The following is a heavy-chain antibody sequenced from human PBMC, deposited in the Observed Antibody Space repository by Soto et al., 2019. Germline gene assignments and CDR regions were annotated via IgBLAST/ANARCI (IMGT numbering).Heavy chain of an antibody. D-gene: IGHD3-3*01. CDR2: IYYSGNT. V-gene: IGHV4-30-4*01. Sequence: PSETLSLTCTVSGDSISSGDYYWSWIRQPPGKGLEWIGCIYYSGNTYYNPSLKRRFSISVDRSKNQVSLNLTSVTAADTAVYFCARLGGYYQALDHWSQGTLVTAPQ. CDR1: GDSISSGDYY. CDR3: ARLGGYYQALDH. J-gene: IGHJ4*02.